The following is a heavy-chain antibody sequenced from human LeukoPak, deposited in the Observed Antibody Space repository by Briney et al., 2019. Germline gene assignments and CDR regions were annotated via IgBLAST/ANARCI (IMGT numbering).Heavy chain of an antibody. D-gene: IGHD5-18*01. V-gene: IGHV6-1*01. CDR1: GDSVSTNSGA. CDR2: TYYRSTWYD. CDR3: ARESSYLAWFDP. J-gene: IGHJ5*02. Sequence: SQTLSLTCDISGDSVSTNSGAWNWIRQSPSRGLEWLGRTYYRSTWYDDCAESVRSRITIKADTSKNQVSLHLNSVSPDDTAVYYCARESSYLAWFDPWGQGTLVTVSS.